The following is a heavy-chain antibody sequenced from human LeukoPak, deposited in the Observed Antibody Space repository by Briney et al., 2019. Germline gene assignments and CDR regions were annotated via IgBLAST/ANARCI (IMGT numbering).Heavy chain of an antibody. V-gene: IGHV3-11*05. D-gene: IGHD3-22*01. CDR3: ARDGYSRGNSFDP. Sequence: GGSLRLSCAAAGFTFSDYYMSWIRQAPGKVLEWVSYISSSSSYTKYTDSVNGRFTISRDNAKNSLYLEMESLRADDTAVYYCARDGYSRGNSFDPWGQGTLVTVSS. CDR2: ISSSSSYT. J-gene: IGHJ5*02. CDR1: GFTFSDYY.